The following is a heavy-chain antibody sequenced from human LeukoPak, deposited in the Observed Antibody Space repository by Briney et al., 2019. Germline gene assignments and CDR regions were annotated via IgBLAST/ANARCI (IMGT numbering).Heavy chain of an antibody. CDR2: ISYSGST. Sequence: SETLSLTCTVSGDSITNYYWSWIRQPPGKGLEWIAYISYSGSTKYSPSLESRVTISVDTSKNHFSLNLNSVTAADTAVYYCARVGRGDHTWGSYSFDHWGQGALVTVSS. V-gene: IGHV4-59*01. J-gene: IGHJ4*02. CDR3: ARVGRGDHTWGSYSFDH. CDR1: GDSITNYY. D-gene: IGHD1-26*01.